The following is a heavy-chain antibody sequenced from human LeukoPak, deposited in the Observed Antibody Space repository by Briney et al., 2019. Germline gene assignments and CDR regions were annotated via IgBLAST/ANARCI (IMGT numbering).Heavy chain of an antibody. CDR1: GGSISSSSYY. CDR2: IYYSGST. D-gene: IGHD3-16*02. J-gene: IGHJ4*02. Sequence: PSETLSLTCTVSGGSISSSSYYWGWIRQPPGKGLEWIGSIYYSGSTYYNPSLKSRITISVDTSKNQFSLKLSSVTAAGTAVYYCARDRFDYVWGTYRYNGFDYWGQGTLVTVSS. V-gene: IGHV4-39*07. CDR3: ARDRFDYVWGTYRYNGFDY.